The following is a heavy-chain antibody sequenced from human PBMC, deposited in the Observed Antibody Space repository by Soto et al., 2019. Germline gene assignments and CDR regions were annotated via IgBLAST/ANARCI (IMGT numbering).Heavy chain of an antibody. Sequence: QVQLQQWGAGLLRPSETLSLTCAVYGGSFNDYYWTWIRQPPGKGLEWIGEINYKTNTPYNPSLECPVTFSLDTSKYQFSLRLTSVSAADTALDYFARGEWMIRGADYYYYMDVCGNGTTVTVSS. CDR1: GGSFNDYY. CDR3: ARGEWMIRGADYYYYMDV. CDR2: INYKTNT. D-gene: IGHD3-10*01. J-gene: IGHJ6*03. V-gene: IGHV4-34*02.